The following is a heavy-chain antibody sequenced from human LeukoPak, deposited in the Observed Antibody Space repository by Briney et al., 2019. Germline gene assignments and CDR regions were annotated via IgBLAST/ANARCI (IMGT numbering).Heavy chain of an antibody. Sequence: GGTLRLSCAASGFTFRTYWTSWVCQALGKGLERVANMNQDGSEKYYVDSVKGRFTISRDNAKNSLYLQMNSLEAEDTAVYYCANGNYFDYWGQGTLVAVSS. CDR2: MNQDGSEK. CDR3: ANGNYFDY. CDR1: GFTFRTYW. D-gene: IGHD1-26*01. J-gene: IGHJ4*02. V-gene: IGHV3-7*02.